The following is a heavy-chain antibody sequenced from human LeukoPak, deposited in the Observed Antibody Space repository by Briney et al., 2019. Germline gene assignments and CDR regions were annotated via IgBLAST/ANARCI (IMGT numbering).Heavy chain of an antibody. D-gene: IGHD3-3*01. V-gene: IGHV4-59*08. CDR2: SYNSGST. CDR3: TRHRSGSFDS. CDR1: GGSISEYY. J-gene: IGHJ4*02. Sequence: SETLSLTCTVSGGSISEYYWSWIRQPPGKGLEWIGSSYNSGSTNYNPSLKSRVTISVDTSKNQLSLRLSSVTAADTAVYYCTRHRSGSFDSWGQGTLVTVSS.